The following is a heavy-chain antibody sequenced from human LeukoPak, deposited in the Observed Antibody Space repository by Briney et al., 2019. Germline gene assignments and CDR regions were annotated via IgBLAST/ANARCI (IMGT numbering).Heavy chain of an antibody. J-gene: IGHJ4*02. CDR1: GFTFGSYG. CDR3: ARGDPIYDFWSGGDY. V-gene: IGHV3-48*01. Sequence: GGSLRLSCAASGFTFGSYGVSWVRQAPGKGLEWVSYISSSSNVIYYTDSVKGRFTISRDNARNLLSLQMNSLRAEDTAVYYCARGDPIYDFWSGGDYWGQGSLVTVSS. D-gene: IGHD3-3*01. CDR2: ISSSSNVI.